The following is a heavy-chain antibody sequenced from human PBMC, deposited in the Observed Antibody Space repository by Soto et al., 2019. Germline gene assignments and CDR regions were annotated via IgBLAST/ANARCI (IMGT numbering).Heavy chain of an antibody. V-gene: IGHV1-46*01. D-gene: IGHD6-13*01. CDR2: INPSGDST. CDR3: ARLVGNSWIDY. J-gene: IGHJ4*02. Sequence: ASVKVSCKASGYTFTSYYMHWVRQAPGQGLEWMGIINPSGDSTSYAQKFQGRVTMTRDTSKNQLSLQLNSVTPEDTGVYYCARLVGNSWIDYWGQGTLVTVPS. CDR1: GYTFTSYY.